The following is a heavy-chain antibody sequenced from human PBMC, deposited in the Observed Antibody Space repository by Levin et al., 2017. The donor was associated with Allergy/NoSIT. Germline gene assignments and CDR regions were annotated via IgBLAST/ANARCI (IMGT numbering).Heavy chain of an antibody. CDR1: GFTFSDHY. CDR2: SRDKSNGYTT. D-gene: IGHD6-19*01. CDR3: VRGDSSGWSEAFDI. Sequence: GESLKISCAASGFTFSDHYMDWVRQAPGKGLEWVGRSRDKSNGYTTEYAASVKGRFTISRDDSQNSVFLQMNSLKIEDTAVYFCVRGDSSGWSEAFDIWGQGTMVTVSS. J-gene: IGHJ3*02. V-gene: IGHV3-72*01.